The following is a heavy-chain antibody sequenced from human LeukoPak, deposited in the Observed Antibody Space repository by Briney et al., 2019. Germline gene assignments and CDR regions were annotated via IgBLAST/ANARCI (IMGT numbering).Heavy chain of an antibody. CDR1: GYTLTELS. J-gene: IGHJ4*02. V-gene: IGHV1-24*01. CDR2: FDPEEGER. Sequence: ASVKVSCKVSGYTLTELSMHWVRQAPGKGLEWMGGFDPEEGERMYAQKFQGRVTVTEDTSTDTAYMELSSLRAEDTAGYYCVTGGPWGIPVPGGGPQDYWGQGMLVTVSS. D-gene: IGHD6-19*01. CDR3: VTGGPWGIPVPGGGPQDY.